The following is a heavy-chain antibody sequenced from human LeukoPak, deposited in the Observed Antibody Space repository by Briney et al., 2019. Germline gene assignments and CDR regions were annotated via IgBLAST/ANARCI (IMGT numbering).Heavy chain of an antibody. V-gene: IGHV1-18*01. Sequence: GASVKVSCKASGYTFTSYGISWVRQAPGQELEWMGWISAYNGNTNYAQKLQGRVTMTTDTSTSTAYMELRSLRSDDTAVYYCARVWYYDILTGYPRGHNWFDPWGQGTLVTVSS. D-gene: IGHD3-9*01. CDR2: ISAYNGNT. CDR3: ARVWYYDILTGYPRGHNWFDP. CDR1: GYTFTSYG. J-gene: IGHJ5*02.